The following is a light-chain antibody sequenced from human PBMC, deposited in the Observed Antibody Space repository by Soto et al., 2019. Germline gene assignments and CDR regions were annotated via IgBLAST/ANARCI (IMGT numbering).Light chain of an antibody. V-gene: IGKV3-15*01. Sequence: EIVLTQSPGTLSLSPGERATLSCRASQSVNRNLAWYQQKPGQTPRLLIYDASSRATGIPARFSGSGSGTDFTLTISSLQSEDFAVYYCQQYNNWPLTFGGGTNVEIK. CDR1: QSVNRN. CDR2: DAS. CDR3: QQYNNWPLT. J-gene: IGKJ4*01.